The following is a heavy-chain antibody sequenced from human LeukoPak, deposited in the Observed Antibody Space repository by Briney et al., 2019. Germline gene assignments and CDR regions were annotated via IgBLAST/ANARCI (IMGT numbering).Heavy chain of an antibody. Sequence: SETLSLTCTVSGASISSATYYWGWIRQPPGKGLEWIGSIYYGGITYYNPSLKSRVTISVDTSKNQFSLKLSSVTAADTAVYYCARDRRQQPFDYWGQGTLVTVSS. J-gene: IGHJ4*02. D-gene: IGHD6-13*01. CDR1: GASISSATYY. V-gene: IGHV4-39*07. CDR2: IYYGGIT. CDR3: ARDRRQQPFDY.